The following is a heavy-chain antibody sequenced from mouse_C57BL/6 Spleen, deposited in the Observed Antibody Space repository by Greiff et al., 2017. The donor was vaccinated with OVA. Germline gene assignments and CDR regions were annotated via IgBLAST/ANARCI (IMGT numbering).Heavy chain of an antibody. CDR1: GYTFTSYW. CDR2: IDPSDSYT. D-gene: IGHD1-1*01. CDR3: ARGGSSNWSVAY. J-gene: IGHJ3*01. Sequence: VQLQQPGAELVKPGASVKLSCKASGYTFTSYWMQWVKQRPGQGLEWIGEIDPSDSYTNYNQKFKGKATLTVDTSSSTAYMQLSSLTSEDSAVYYCARGGSSNWSVAYWGQGTLVTVAA. V-gene: IGHV1-50*01.